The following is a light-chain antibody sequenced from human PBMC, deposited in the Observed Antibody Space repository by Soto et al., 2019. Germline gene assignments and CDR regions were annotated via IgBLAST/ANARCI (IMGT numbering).Light chain of an antibody. J-gene: IGKJ1*01. CDR1: QSFSNNY. CDR2: GAS. CDR3: QQYGSSGT. V-gene: IGKV3-20*01. Sequence: IMMSQSPATVSVSPGERATLSCRASQSFSNNYLAWYQQKPGQAPRLLIYGASNRATGIPDRFSGSGSGTDFTLTISRLEPEDFAVYYCQQYGSSGTFGQ.